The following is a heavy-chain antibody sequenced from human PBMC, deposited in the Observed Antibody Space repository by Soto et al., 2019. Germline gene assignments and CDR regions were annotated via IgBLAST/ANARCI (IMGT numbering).Heavy chain of an antibody. V-gene: IGHV3-23*01. J-gene: IGHJ4*02. CDR3: AKDGQQQLASYFDY. CDR2: IRGSSGST. CDR1: GFTFSSYA. Sequence: EVQLLESGGGLVQPGGSLRLSCAASGFTFSSYAMSWVRQAPGKGLEWVSAIRGSSGSTDHADSVKGRFTISRDNSKNTVYLQMNSLRAEDTAVYYCAKDGQQQLASYFDYWGRGTLVTVSS. D-gene: IGHD6-13*01.